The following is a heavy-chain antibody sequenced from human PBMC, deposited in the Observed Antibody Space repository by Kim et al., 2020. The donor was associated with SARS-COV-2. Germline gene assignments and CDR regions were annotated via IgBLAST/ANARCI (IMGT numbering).Heavy chain of an antibody. CDR1: GFTFSSYS. D-gene: IGHD6-13*01. CDR2: ISSSSSYI. V-gene: IGHV3-21*01. J-gene: IGHJ5*02. Sequence: GGSLRLSCAASGFTFSSYSMNWVRQAPGKGLEWVSSISSSSSYIYYADSVKGRFTISRDNAKNSLYLQMNSLRAEDTAVYYCARGGYSSSSVLGFDPWGQGTLVTVSS. CDR3: ARGGYSSSSVLGFDP.